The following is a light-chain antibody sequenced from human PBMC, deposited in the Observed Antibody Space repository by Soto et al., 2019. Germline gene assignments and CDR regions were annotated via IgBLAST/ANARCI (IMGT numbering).Light chain of an antibody. CDR2: GVS. Sequence: EIVLTQSPGTLSLSLGERATLSCRASQSVRSDYFAWYQQKPGQAPRVIIFGVSTRATGIPDRFSGSGSGTDFTLTISRLEPEDFALYYCQQYGNSPLTFGGGTKVEIK. J-gene: IGKJ4*01. V-gene: IGKV3-20*01. CDR1: QSVRSDY. CDR3: QQYGNSPLT.